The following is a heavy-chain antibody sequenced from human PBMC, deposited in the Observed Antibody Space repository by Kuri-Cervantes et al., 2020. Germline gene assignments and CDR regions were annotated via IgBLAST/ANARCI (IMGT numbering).Heavy chain of an antibody. CDR3: ARGIAARRGGIDY. CDR1: GFTFSSYS. V-gene: IGHV3-30*03. D-gene: IGHD6-6*01. Sequence: GESLKISCAASGFTFSSYSMNWVRQAPGKGLEWVAVISYDGSNKYYADSVKGRFTISRDNSKNTLYLQMNSLRAEDTAVYYCARGIAARRGGIDYWGQGTLVTVSS. J-gene: IGHJ4*02. CDR2: ISYDGSNK.